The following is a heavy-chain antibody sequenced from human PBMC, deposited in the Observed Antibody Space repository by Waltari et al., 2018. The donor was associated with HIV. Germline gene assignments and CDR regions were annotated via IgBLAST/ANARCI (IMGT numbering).Heavy chain of an antibody. CDR2: IQIDGNEK. J-gene: IGHJ4*02. D-gene: IGHD5-18*01. CDR3: AKDKGGYTYGFDY. Sequence: QVHLVESGGGVVQPGGSLRLSCAASGFTFNSYNMHWVRQAPGKGLEWVAFIQIDGNEKHYADSVKGRFTVSRDNSKNTVSLQMNSLRGEDTAIYYCAKDKGGYTYGFDYRGRGTLVTVSS. V-gene: IGHV3-30*02. CDR1: GFTFNSYN.